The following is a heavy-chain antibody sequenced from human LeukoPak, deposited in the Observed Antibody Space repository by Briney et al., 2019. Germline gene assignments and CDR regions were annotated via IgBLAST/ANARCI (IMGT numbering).Heavy chain of an antibody. CDR3: ARDRNWFDP. J-gene: IGHJ5*02. Sequence: ASVKVSCKASGYTFTGYYMHWVRQAPGQGLEWMGWINPNSGGTNYAQKFQGRVTMTTDTSTSTAYMELRSLRSDDTAVYYCARDRNWFDPWGQGTLVTVSS. V-gene: IGHV1-2*02. CDR1: GYTFTGYY. CDR2: INPNSGGT.